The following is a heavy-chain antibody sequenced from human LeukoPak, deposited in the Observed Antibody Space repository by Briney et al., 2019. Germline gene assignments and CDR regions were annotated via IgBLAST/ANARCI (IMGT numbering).Heavy chain of an antibody. J-gene: IGHJ6*02. Sequence: GGSLRLSCAASGLTFSTYAMTWVRQAPGKGPEWVSSISATGDNTNHADSVKGRLTISRDNSKNTLYLQMNSLRAEDTAIYYCAKSMGYYYYGMDVWGQGTTVTVSS. CDR1: GLTFSTYA. CDR2: ISATGDNT. D-gene: IGHD2/OR15-2a*01. CDR3: AKSMGYYYYGMDV. V-gene: IGHV3-23*01.